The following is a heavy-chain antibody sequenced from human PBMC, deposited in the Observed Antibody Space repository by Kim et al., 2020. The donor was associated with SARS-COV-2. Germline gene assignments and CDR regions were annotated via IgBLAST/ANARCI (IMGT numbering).Heavy chain of an antibody. J-gene: IGHJ6*01. CDR2: IYDSRST. Sequence: SETLSLTCTVSGGSISSSSYYWVWIRQPPGKGLEWIGSIYDSRSTYYNPTIKSRVTISVDTYKNQFSLRLGSVTAADTAVCDWARLAVSNYYCYGIVVWG. V-gene: IGHV4-39*01. CDR1: GGSISSSSYY. CDR3: ARLAVSNYYCYGIVV. D-gene: IGHD4-17*01.